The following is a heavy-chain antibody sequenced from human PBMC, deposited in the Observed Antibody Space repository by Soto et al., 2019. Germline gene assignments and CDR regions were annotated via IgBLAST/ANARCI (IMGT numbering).Heavy chain of an antibody. CDR2: IIPIFGTA. J-gene: IGHJ4*02. CDR3: AREGDGYNVFDY. CDR1: GGTFSSYA. Sequence: SVKVSCKASGGTFSSYAISWVRQAPGQGLEWMGGIIPIFGTANYAQKFQGRVTITADESTSTAYMELSSLRSEDTAVYYCAREGDGYNVFDYWGQGTLVTVSS. V-gene: IGHV1-69*13. D-gene: IGHD5-12*01.